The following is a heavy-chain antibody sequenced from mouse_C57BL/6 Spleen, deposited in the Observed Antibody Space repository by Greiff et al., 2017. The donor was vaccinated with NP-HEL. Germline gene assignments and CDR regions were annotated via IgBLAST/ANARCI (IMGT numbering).Heavy chain of an antibody. D-gene: IGHD1-1*01. CDR1: GYTFTSYW. CDR2: IYPGSGST. CDR3: ARQDYGSTPDY. V-gene: IGHV1-55*01. J-gene: IGHJ2*01. Sequence: VQLQQPGAELVKPGASVKMSCKASGYTFTSYWITWVKQRPGQGLEWIGDIYPGSGSTNYNEKFKSKATLPVDTSSSTAYMQLSSLTSEDAAVYYCARQDYGSTPDYWGQGTTLTVSS.